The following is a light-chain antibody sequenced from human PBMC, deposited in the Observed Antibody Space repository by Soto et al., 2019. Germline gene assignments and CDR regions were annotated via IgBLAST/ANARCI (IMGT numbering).Light chain of an antibody. J-gene: IGLJ2*01. CDR1: SSNIGSDY. Sequence: QSVLTQPPSVSAAPGQKVTISCSGSSSNIGSDYVSWYQQLPGTAPKLLIYENSERPSGIPDRFSGSKSGTSATLGITGLQTGDEADYYCGAWDSSLTRGVFGGGTKLTVL. V-gene: IGLV1-51*02. CDR2: ENS. CDR3: GAWDSSLTRGV.